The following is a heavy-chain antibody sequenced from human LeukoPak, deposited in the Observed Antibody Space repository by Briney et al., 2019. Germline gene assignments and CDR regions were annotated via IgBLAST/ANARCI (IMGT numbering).Heavy chain of an antibody. CDR1: GGSISSSSYY. Sequence: PSETLSLTCTVSGGSISSSSYYWGWIRQPPGKGLEWIGSIYYSGSTYSNPSLNSRVTISVDTSKNQFSLRLSSVTAADTAVYYCARLLWFGRYYFDYWGQGTLVTVSS. V-gene: IGHV4-39*01. CDR2: IYYSGST. D-gene: IGHD3-10*01. J-gene: IGHJ4*02. CDR3: ARLLWFGRYYFDY.